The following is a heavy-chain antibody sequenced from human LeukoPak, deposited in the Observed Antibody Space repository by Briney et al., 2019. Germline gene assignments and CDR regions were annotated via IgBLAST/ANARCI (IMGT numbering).Heavy chain of an antibody. CDR2: IRYDGSNK. Sequence: GGSLRLSCAASGFTFSSYGMHWVRQAPGKGLEWVAFIRYDGSNKYYADSVKGRFTISRDNSKNTLYLQMNSLRAEDTAVYYCAKMELGYSSSWYPNWFDYWGQGTLVTVSS. D-gene: IGHD6-13*01. CDR1: GFTFSSYG. V-gene: IGHV3-30*02. J-gene: IGHJ4*02. CDR3: AKMELGYSSSWYPNWFDY.